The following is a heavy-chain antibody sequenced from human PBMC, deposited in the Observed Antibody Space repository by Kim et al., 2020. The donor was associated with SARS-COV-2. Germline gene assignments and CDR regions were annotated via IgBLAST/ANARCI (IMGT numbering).Heavy chain of an antibody. D-gene: IGHD3-16*01. V-gene: IGHV3-20*01. Sequence: RTGYADAVKGRITISRDTAKTSLLLQMTSPRAEDTALYHCVRGYAGGPFDLWGQGTLVTVSS. J-gene: IGHJ4*02. CDR3: VRGYAGGPFDL. CDR2: RT.